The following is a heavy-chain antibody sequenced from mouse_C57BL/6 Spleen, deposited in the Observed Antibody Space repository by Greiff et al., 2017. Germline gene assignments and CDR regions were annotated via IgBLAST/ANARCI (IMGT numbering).Heavy chain of an antibody. CDR1: GFNIKDDY. CDR2: IDPENGDT. V-gene: IGHV14-4*01. J-gene: IGHJ2*01. CDR3: TTRSYYFDY. Sequence: EVKLQESGAELVRPGASVKLSCTASGFNIKDDYMHWVKQRPEQGLEWIGWIDPENGDTEYASKFQGKATITADTSSNTAYLQLSSLTSEDTAVYDCTTRSYYFDYWGQGTTLTVSS.